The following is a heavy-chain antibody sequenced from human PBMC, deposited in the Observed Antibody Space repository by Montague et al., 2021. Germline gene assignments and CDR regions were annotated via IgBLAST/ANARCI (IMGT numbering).Heavy chain of an antibody. Sequence: SETLSLTCTVTGGPISEFYWSWIRQSPEKGLEWIGYIYDSGTTNYNPSLKSRVTISADTSMNQFSLNLRSVTAADTAVYSCARRLGIRAPFDYWGQGTLVTVSS. CDR2: IYDSGTT. V-gene: IGHV4-59*08. CDR1: GGPISEFY. J-gene: IGHJ4*02. D-gene: IGHD7-27*01. CDR3: ARRLGIRAPFDY.